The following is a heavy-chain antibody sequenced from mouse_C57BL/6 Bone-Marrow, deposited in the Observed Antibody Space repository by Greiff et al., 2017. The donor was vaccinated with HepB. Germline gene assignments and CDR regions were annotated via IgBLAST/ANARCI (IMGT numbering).Heavy chain of an antibody. V-gene: IGHV1-42*01. CDR2: INPSTGGT. CDR1: GYSFTGYY. J-gene: IGHJ3*01. CDR3: ARRGFAY. Sequence: EVQVVESGPELVKPGASVKISCKASGYSFTGYYMNWVKQSPEKSLEWIGEINPSTGGTTYNQKFKAKATLTVDKSSSTAYMQLKSLTSEDSAVYYCARRGFAYWGQGTLVTVSA.